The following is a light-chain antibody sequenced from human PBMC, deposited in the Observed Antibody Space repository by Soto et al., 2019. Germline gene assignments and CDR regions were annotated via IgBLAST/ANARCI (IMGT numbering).Light chain of an antibody. Sequence: EIVLTQSPGTLSLSPGERATLSCRASQSVSNNYLAWYQQKPGQAPRLLIYGASSRATGIPARFSGSGSGTDFTLTISRLEPEDFAVYYCQQYGSSPRTFGQGTKVEIK. J-gene: IGKJ1*01. V-gene: IGKV3-20*01. CDR1: QSVSNNY. CDR2: GAS. CDR3: QQYGSSPRT.